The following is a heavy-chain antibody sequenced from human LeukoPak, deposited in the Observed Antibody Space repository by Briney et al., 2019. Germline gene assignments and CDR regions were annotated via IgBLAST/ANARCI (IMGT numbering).Heavy chain of an antibody. J-gene: IGHJ6*03. CDR2: INPSGGST. V-gene: IGHV1-46*01. D-gene: IGHD1-14*01. Sequence: ASVKVSCEASGYTFTIHWVRQAPGQGLEWMGIINPSGGSTSYAQKFQGRVTMTRDTSTSTVYMELSSLRSEDTAVYYCARSSGRSPNREYMDVWGKGTTVTVSS. CDR3: ARSSGRSPNREYMDV. CDR1: GYTFT.